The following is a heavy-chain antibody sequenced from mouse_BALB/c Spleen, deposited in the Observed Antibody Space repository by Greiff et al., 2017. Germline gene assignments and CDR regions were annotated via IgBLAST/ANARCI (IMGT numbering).Heavy chain of an antibody. CDR3: ARTSLLRLRYYYAMDY. Sequence: VQLKQSGPGLVKPSQSLSLTCTVTGYSITSDYAWNWIRQFPGNKLEWMGYISYSGSTSYNPSLKSRISITRDTSKNQFFLQLNSVTTEDTATYYCARTSLLRLRYYYAMDYWGQGTSVTVSS. D-gene: IGHD1-2*01. CDR1: GYSITSDYA. J-gene: IGHJ4*01. V-gene: IGHV3-2*02. CDR2: ISYSGST.